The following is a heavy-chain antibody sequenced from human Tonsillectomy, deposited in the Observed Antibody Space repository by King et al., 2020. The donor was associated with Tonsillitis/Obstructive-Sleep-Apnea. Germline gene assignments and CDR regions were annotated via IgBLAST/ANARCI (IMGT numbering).Heavy chain of an antibody. Sequence: VQLVQSGAEVKKPGASVKGSCKASGYTFTTYGITWVRQAPGQGLEWMGWISPYNGKTKYAQKVQGRVTMSKDTSTSTAYMELRNLRSDDTAVYYCARDRGTVTAFDIWGQGTMVTVSS. D-gene: IGHD4-17*01. CDR3: ARDRGTVTAFDI. CDR1: GYTFTTYG. V-gene: IGHV1-18*01. J-gene: IGHJ3*02. CDR2: ISPYNGKT.